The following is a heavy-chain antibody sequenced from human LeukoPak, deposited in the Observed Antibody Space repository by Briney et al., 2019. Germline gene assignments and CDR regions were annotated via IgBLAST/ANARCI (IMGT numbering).Heavy chain of an antibody. D-gene: IGHD3-22*01. CDR2: VYYSGST. V-gene: IGHV4-39*01. J-gene: IGHJ4*02. CDR3: ARARGDYYDSSGYYSAFDY. CDR1: GGSISSSSYY. Sequence: SETLSLTCTVSGGSISSSSYYWGWIRQPPGKGLEWIGSVYYSGSTYYNPSLKSRVTISVDTSKNQFSLKLSSVTAADTAVYYCARARGDYYDSSGYYSAFDYWGQGTLVTVSS.